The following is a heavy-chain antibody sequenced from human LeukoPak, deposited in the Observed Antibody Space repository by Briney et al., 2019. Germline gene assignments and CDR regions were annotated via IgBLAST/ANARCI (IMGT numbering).Heavy chain of an antibody. CDR3: AREKNPDY. CDR1: GFTFSGYY. D-gene: IGHD2/OR15-2a*01. V-gene: IGHV1-46*01. Sequence: ASVKVSCKASGFTFSGYYVQWVRQAPGQGLEWMGIINPSDTSTKYAQKFQGRVTMTGDTSTSTVYMELSSLTSEDTAVYYCAREKNPDYWGQGTLVTVSS. CDR2: INPSDTST. J-gene: IGHJ4*02.